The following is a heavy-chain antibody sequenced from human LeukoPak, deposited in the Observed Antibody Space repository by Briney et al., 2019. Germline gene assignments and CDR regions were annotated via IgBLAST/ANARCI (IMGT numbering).Heavy chain of an antibody. CDR2: ISSSSSYI. CDR3: ARVCSRPGGDCYPAFDI. D-gene: IGHD2-21*02. V-gene: IGHV3-21*01. CDR1: GFTFSSYG. Sequence: GGSLRLSCAASGFTFSSYGMDWVRQAPGKGLAWVSSISSSSSYIYYADSVKGRFTISRDNAKNSLYLQMNSLRAEDTAVYYCARVCSRPGGDCYPAFDIWGQGTMVTVSS. J-gene: IGHJ3*02.